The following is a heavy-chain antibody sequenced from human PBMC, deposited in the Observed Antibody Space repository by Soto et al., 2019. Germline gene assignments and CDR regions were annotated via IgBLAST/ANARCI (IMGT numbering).Heavy chain of an antibody. CDR3: ARDCSGGSCYDDY. Sequence: GASVKVSCEASAGTFSSYAISWVRQAPRQGREWMGGINPNTGTANDAQKFQGRVTVTSDASKTQAYTELSSLRTQDPAGYYCARDCSGGSCYDDYWGQGTLVTVSS. CDR1: AGTFSSYA. D-gene: IGHD2-15*01. J-gene: IGHJ4*02. CDR2: INPNTGTA. V-gene: IGHV1-69*13.